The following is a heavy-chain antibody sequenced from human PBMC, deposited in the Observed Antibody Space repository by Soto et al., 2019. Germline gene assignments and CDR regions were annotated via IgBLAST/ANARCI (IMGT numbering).Heavy chain of an antibody. J-gene: IGHJ4*02. CDR2: IYSSGVT. Sequence: SETLSLTCTVSGGSISSGGYYWSWIRQHPGKGLEWIGYIYSSGVTYYDPSLKSRVTMSVDMSKNQFSLRLSSVTAADTAVYYCATKPNGLYYFDYWGQGALVTVSS. V-gene: IGHV4-31*03. D-gene: IGHD2-8*01. CDR3: ATKPNGLYYFDY. CDR1: GGSISSGGYY.